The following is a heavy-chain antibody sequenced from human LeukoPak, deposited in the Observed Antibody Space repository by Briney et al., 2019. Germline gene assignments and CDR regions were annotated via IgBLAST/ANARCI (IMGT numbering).Heavy chain of an antibody. CDR1: GGSISSGDYY. CDR2: IYYSGST. CDR3: ARWFYYGSGRRQFDY. J-gene: IGHJ4*02. Sequence: PSQTLSLTCTVSGGSISSGDYYWNWIRQAPGKGLEGIGYIYYSGSTSYNPSLKSRVTISMDTSKNQFSLKLSSVTAADTAVYYCARWFYYGSGRRQFDYWGQGTLVTVSS. V-gene: IGHV4-30-4*01. D-gene: IGHD3-10*01.